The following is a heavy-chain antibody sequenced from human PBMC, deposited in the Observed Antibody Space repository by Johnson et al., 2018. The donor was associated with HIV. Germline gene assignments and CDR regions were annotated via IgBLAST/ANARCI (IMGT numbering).Heavy chain of an antibody. CDR1: GFTVSSNY. CDR3: ARDAGQWLDDAFDI. V-gene: IGHV3-66*01. CDR2: IHSGGTT. J-gene: IGHJ3*02. Sequence: VHLVEPGGGSVQPGGSLRLSCAASGFTVSSNYMSWVRQAPEKALQWVTVIHSGGTTYYADSVTGLFTISTDNSKNTPYLQMNSLRAEDTAVYYCARDAGQWLDDAFDIWGQGTMVTVSS. D-gene: IGHD6-19*01.